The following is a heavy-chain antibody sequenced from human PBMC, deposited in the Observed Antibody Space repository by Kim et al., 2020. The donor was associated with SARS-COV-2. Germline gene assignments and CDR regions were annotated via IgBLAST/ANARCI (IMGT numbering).Heavy chain of an antibody. Sequence: GGSLRLSCAASGFTFSNAWMSWVRQAPGKGLEWVGRIKSKTDGGTTDYAAPVKGRFTISRDDSKNTLYLQMNSLKTEDTAVYYCTTGVVVVPAAIGSLFVSYYGMDVWGQGTTVTVSS. CDR3: TTGVVVVPAAIGSLFVSYYGMDV. J-gene: IGHJ6*02. CDR1: GFTFSNAW. CDR2: IKSKTDGGTT. V-gene: IGHV3-15*01. D-gene: IGHD2-2*02.